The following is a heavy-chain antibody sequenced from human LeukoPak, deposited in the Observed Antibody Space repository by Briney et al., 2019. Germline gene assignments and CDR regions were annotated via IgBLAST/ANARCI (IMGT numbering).Heavy chain of an antibody. CDR2: IKQDGSEK. Sequence: GGSLRLSCAASGFTFSSYWMSWVRQAPGKGLEWVANIKQDGSEKYYVDSVKGRFTISRDNAKNSLYLQMNSLRAEDTAVYYCARGVRTVVAATGWNGFDYWGQGTLVTVSS. V-gene: IGHV3-7*01. D-gene: IGHD2-15*01. CDR1: GFTFSSYW. J-gene: IGHJ4*02. CDR3: ARGVRTVVAATGWNGFDY.